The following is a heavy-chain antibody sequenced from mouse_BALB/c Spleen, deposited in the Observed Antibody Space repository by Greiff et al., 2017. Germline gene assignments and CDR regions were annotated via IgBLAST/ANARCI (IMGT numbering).Heavy chain of an antibody. Sequence: QVQLQQPGAELVKPGASVKLSCKASGYTFTSYWMHWVKQRPGQGLEWIGEIDPSDSYTNNNQKFKDKATLTVDKSSSTAYMQLSSLTSEDSAVYYCARSQVGNPFDYWGQGTTLTVSS. J-gene: IGHJ2*01. CDR3: ARSQVGNPFDY. V-gene: IGHV1-69*02. D-gene: IGHD2-1*01. CDR1: GYTFTSYW. CDR2: IDPSDSYT.